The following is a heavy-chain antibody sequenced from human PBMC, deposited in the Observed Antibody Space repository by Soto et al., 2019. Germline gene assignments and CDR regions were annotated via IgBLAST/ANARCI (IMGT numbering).Heavy chain of an antibody. CDR3: ARNMDYYYGPGSGNGHGV. CDR2: INPKFGDT. V-gene: IGHV1-2*02. CDR1: GYTFTAYY. Sequence: QVQLVQSGAEVKEPGDSVRVSCEASGYTFTAYYIHWVRQVPGQGLEWMGWINPKFGDTTYAQDFQGRVPQTRDMAISTVYMELGTLTSDHTAIYYCARNMDYYYGPGSGNGHGVWGQGTTVTVFS. D-gene: IGHD3-10*01. J-gene: IGHJ6*02.